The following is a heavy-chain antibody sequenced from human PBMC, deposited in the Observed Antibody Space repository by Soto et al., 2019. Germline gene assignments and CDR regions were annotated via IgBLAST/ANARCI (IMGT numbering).Heavy chain of an antibody. J-gene: IGHJ4*02. D-gene: IGHD6-13*01. CDR1: GYTFTSYG. CDR2: ISAYNGNT. Sequence: QVQLVQSGAEVKKPGASVKVSCKASGYTFTSYGISWVRQAPGQGLEWMGWISAYNGNTNYAQKLQGRVTMTTDTSTSTAYMELRSLRSVDTAVYYCARDMREQQLDPPFDYWGQGTLVTVSS. V-gene: IGHV1-18*01. CDR3: ARDMREQQLDPPFDY.